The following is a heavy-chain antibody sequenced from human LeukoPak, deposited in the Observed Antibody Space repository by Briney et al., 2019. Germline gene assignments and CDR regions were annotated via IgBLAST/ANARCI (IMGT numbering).Heavy chain of an antibody. V-gene: IGHV3-64*01. D-gene: IGHD6-19*01. CDR3: AKGAGYSSGWFLDY. Sequence: HPGGSLRLSCAAFGFTFSNYAMHWVRQAPGKGLEYVSAISSNGGTTYYANSVRGRFTISRDNSKNTLYLQMNSLRAEDTAVYYCAKGAGYSSGWFLDYWGQGTLVTVSS. J-gene: IGHJ4*02. CDR2: ISSNGGTT. CDR1: GFTFSNYA.